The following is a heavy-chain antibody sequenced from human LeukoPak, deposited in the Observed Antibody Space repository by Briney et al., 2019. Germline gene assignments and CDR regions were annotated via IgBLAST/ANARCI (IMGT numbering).Heavy chain of an antibody. V-gene: IGHV4-4*09. CDR2: IYTSGST. Sequence: SETLSLTCTVSGGSISSYYWSWIRQPPGKGLEWIEYIYTSGSTNYNPSLKSRVTISVDTSKNQFSLKPSSVTAADTAVYYCAGFYDFWSGYRDYWGQGTLVTVSS. D-gene: IGHD3-3*01. J-gene: IGHJ4*02. CDR1: GGSISSYY. CDR3: AGFYDFWSGYRDY.